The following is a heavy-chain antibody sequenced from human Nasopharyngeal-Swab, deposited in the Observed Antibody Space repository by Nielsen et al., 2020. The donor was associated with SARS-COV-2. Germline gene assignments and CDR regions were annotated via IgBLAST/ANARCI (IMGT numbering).Heavy chain of an antibody. J-gene: IGHJ2*01. CDR2: FYRGGST. V-gene: IGHV3-53*01. Sequence: GESLKISCKASGFSVSSHYMSWVRQAPGKGLEWVSVFYRGGSTYYADSVKDRFTISRDTSKNTLYLQMNSLRAEDTAVYYCARDKYYDFWSGSNEGWYFDLWGRGTLVTVSS. CDR3: ARDKYYDFWSGSNEGWYFDL. D-gene: IGHD3-3*01. CDR1: GFSVSSHY.